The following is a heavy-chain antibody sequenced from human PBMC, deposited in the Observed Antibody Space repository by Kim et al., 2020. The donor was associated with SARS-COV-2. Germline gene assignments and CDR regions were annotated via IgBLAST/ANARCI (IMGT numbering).Heavy chain of an antibody. CDR1: GFTFSNAW. V-gene: IGHV3-15*01. CDR3: TTGDRQWLDDY. J-gene: IGHJ4*02. CDR2: IKSKTDGGTT. D-gene: IGHD6-19*01. Sequence: GGSLRLSCAASGFTFSNAWMSWVRQAPGKGLEWVGRIKSKTDGGTTDYAAPVKGRFTISRDDSKNTLYLQMNSLKTEDTGVYYCTTGDRQWLDDYWGQGTLVTVSS.